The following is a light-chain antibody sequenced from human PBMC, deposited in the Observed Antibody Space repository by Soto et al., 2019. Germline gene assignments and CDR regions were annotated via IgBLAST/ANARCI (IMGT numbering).Light chain of an antibody. J-gene: IGKJ1*01. V-gene: IGKV1-39*01. CDR2: SAS. CDR3: HQTYSTHQT. CDR1: QTVTDY. Sequence: DIQMTQSPSSLSASVGDRVTITCRAGQTVTDYLNWYQHKPGKAPKLLIYSASTLQTGVPSRFSGSGSGTDFTLTITSLQPADFATSYCHQTYSTHQTFGQGTKVDSK.